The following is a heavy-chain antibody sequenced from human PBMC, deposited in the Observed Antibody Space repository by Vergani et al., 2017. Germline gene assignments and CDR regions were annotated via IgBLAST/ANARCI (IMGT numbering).Heavy chain of an antibody. CDR1: GGSISSGSYY. J-gene: IGHJ3*01. CDR3: ARDGGEYDKDALDV. Sequence: QVQLQESGPGLVKPSQTLSLTCTVPGGSISSGSYYWSWIRQPAGKGLEWIGRIYTSGSTNYNPSLKSRVTMSVDTSKNQFSRKLSSVTAADTAVYYCARDGGEYDKDALDVWGQGTKVTVTS. V-gene: IGHV4-61*02. CDR2: IYTSGST. D-gene: IGHD2-21*01.